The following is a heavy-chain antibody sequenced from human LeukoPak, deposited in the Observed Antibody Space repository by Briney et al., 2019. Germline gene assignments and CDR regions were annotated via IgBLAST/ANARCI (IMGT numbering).Heavy chain of an antibody. D-gene: IGHD3-9*01. J-gene: IGHJ4*02. V-gene: IGHV3-23*01. Sequence: VASVKVSCKASGFTFSSYAMSWVRQAPGKGLEWVSAISGSGGSTYYADSVKGRFTISRDNSKNTLYLQMNSLRAEDTAVYYCARAPIFNGYDYWGQGTLVTVSS. CDR1: GFTFSSYA. CDR3: ARAPIFNGYDY. CDR2: ISGSGGST.